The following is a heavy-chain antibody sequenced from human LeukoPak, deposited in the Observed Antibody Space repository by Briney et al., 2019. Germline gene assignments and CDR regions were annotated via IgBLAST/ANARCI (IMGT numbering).Heavy chain of an antibody. V-gene: IGHV3-9*01. CDR2: ISWNSGTI. J-gene: IGHJ4*02. CDR3: AKAKYYDILTGSSPFDY. CDR1: GFTFDDYA. D-gene: IGHD3-9*01. Sequence: GGSLRLSCAASGFTFDDYALHWVRQAPEKGLEWVSGISWNSGTIDYADSVKGRFTISRDNSKNTLYLQMNSLRAEDTAVYYCAKAKYYDILTGSSPFDYWGQGTLVTVSS.